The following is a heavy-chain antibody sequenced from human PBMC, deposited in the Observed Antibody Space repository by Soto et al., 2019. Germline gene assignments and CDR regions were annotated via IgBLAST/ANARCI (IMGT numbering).Heavy chain of an antibody. Sequence: PGESLKISCRGSEYTFNKYWIAWVRQMPGKGLEWMGIIYPGDSTTKYSPSFQGQVIFSVDRSTNTAYLKWNSLKASDSAMYYCARHNEGYFGWLRYWGPGTLVIVSS. J-gene: IGHJ4*02. V-gene: IGHV5-51*01. CDR3: ARHNEGYFGWLRY. D-gene: IGHD3-9*01. CDR1: EYTFNKYW. CDR2: IYPGDSTT.